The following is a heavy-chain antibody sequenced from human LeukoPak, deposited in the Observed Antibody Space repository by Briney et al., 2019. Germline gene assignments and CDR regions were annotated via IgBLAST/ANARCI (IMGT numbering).Heavy chain of an antibody. D-gene: IGHD6-6*01. J-gene: IGHJ5*02. CDR2: IIPIFGTA. V-gene: IGHV1-69*05. CDR3: ASSGQLVVEPDYNWFDP. CDR1: GGTFSSYA. Sequence: GASLKASCKASGGTFSSYAISWVRQAPGQGLEWMGGIIPIFGTANYTQKFQGRVTITTDESTSTAYMELSSLRSEDTAVYYCASSGQLVVEPDYNWFDPWGQGTLVTVSS.